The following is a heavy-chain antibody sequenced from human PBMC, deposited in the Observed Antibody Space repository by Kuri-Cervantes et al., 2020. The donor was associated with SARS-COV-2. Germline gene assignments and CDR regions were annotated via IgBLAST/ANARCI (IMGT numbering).Heavy chain of an antibody. CDR1: GGSISSSRSYC. CDR2: SYYSGST. CDR3: ARDNVGYYYYGMDV. Sequence: GSLRLSCTVSGGSISSSRSYCWGWIRQPPGKGLDWIGSSYYSGSTYYNPSLKSRVTISVDTSKNQFSLKLSSVTAADTAVYYCARDNVGYYYYGMDVWGQGTTVTVSS. D-gene: IGHD2-8*01. V-gene: IGHV4-39*02. J-gene: IGHJ6*02.